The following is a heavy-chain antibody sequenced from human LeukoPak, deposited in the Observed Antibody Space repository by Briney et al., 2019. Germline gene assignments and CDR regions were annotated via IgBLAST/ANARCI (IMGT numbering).Heavy chain of an antibody. D-gene: IGHD6-25*01. V-gene: IGHV3-23*01. Sequence: PGGSLRLSCAASGFTFSSYAMSWVRQAPGKGLEWVSAITASGGSTYYADSVKGRFTISRDSSKNTLYLQMNSLRAEDTAVYYCAKERGRGGYYGMDVWGQGTTVTVSS. J-gene: IGHJ6*02. CDR3: AKERGRGGYYGMDV. CDR2: ITASGGST. CDR1: GFTFSSYA.